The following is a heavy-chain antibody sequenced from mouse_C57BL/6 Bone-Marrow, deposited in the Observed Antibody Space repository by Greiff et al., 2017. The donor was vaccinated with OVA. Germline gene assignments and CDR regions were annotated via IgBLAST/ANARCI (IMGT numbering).Heavy chain of an antibody. CDR3: ARGAMVTDADY. V-gene: IGHV5-4*01. D-gene: IGHD2-2*01. Sequence: EVQGVESGGGLVKPGGSLKLSCAASGFTFSSYAMSWVRQTPEKRLEWVATITDGGSYTYYPDNVKCRFTISRDNAKNNLYLQMSHLKSEDTAMYYCARGAMVTDADYWGQGTTLTVSS. J-gene: IGHJ2*01. CDR2: ITDGGSYT. CDR1: GFTFSSYA.